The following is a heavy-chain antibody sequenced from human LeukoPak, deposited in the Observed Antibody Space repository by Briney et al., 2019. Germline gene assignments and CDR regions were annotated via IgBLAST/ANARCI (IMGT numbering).Heavy chain of an antibody. CDR2: IYTSGST. V-gene: IGHV4-61*02. CDR1: GGSISSGSYY. Sequence: SQTLSLTCTVSGGSISSGSYYWSWIRQPAGKGLEWIGRIYTSGSTNYNPSLKSRVTISVDTSKNQFSLKLSSVTAADTAVYYCARDEFGYDFWGGYPPYYYMDVWGKGTTVTVSS. CDR3: ARDEFGYDFWGGYPPYYYMDV. D-gene: IGHD3-3*01. J-gene: IGHJ6*03.